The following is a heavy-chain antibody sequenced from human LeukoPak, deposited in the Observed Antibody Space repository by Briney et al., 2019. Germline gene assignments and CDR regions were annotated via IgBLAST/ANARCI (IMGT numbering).Heavy chain of an antibody. CDR3: ARGRAYCSGGSCYGALYYYYMDV. V-gene: IGHV4-39*07. CDR2: INHSGST. J-gene: IGHJ6*03. CDR1: GGSISSSSYY. Sequence: SETLSLTCTVSGGSISSSSYYWGWIRQPPGKGLEWIGEINHSGSTNYNPSLKSRVTISVDTSKNQFSLKLSSVTAADTAVYYCARGRAYCSGGSCYGALYYYYMDVWGKGTTVTVSS. D-gene: IGHD2-15*01.